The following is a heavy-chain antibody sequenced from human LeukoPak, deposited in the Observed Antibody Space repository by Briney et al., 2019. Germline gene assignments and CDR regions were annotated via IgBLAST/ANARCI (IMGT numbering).Heavy chain of an antibody. CDR3: AKDLGGGSGCYDL. D-gene: IGHD6-19*01. CDR2: ISYDGSNK. CDR1: GYTLSSYG. V-gene: IGHV3-30*18. Sequence: PGGSLRLSCAASGYTLSSYGMHWVRRAPGKGLEGVAIISYDGSNKYYADSVQGRFTISRDNSKNTLYLQMNSLRAEDTGVYYCAKDLGGGSGCYDLWGRGTLVTVSS. J-gene: IGHJ2*01.